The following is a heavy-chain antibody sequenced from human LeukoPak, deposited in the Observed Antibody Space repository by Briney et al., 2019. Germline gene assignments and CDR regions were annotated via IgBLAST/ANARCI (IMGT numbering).Heavy chain of an antibody. V-gene: IGHV4-4*02. J-gene: IGHJ4*02. CDR2: IYHSGST. Sequence: PSETLSLTCAVSGGSISSSNWWSWVRQPPGKGLEWIGEIYHSGSTNYNPSLKSRVTISVDKSKNQFSLKLSSVTAADTAVYYCASYFSGYGYGYGNYWGQGTLVTVSS. CDR3: ASYFSGYGYGYGNY. D-gene: IGHD5-18*01. CDR1: GGSISSSNW.